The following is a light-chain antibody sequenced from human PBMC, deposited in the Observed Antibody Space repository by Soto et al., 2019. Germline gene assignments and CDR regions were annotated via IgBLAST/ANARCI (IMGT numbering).Light chain of an antibody. Sequence: DIQMTQSPSSLSASVGDRVTITCRASQRIANYLNWYQQRPGKAPKLLICGASTLRSAVPSRFSGSGSGTDFTLTISTLQPEDFATYYCQQTYTTPHTFGQGTKLEIK. CDR3: QQTYTTPHT. V-gene: IGKV1-39*01. CDR2: GAS. CDR1: QRIANY. J-gene: IGKJ2*01.